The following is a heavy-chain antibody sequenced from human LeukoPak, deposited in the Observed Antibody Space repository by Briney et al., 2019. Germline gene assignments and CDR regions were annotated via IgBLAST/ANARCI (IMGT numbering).Heavy chain of an antibody. V-gene: IGHV3-74*01. J-gene: IGHJ4*02. CDR2: INTDGSTT. CDR1: GFNFSSYW. CDR3: TSPLAADY. Sequence: GGSLRLSCAASGFNFSSYWMHWVRQVPGKGLVWVSRINTDGSTTTYADSVKGRFTISRDNAKNTLYLQMNSLRAEDTAVYYCTSPLAADYWGQGTLVTVSS.